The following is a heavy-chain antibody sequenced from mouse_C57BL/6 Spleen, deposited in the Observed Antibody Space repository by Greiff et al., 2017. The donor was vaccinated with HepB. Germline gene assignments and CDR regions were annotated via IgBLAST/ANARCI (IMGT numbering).Heavy chain of an antibody. J-gene: IGHJ1*03. V-gene: IGHV1-55*01. CDR3: ARIYYGNYERYFDV. CDR2: IYPGSGST. Sequence: QVQLQQPGAELVKPGASVKMSCKASGYTFTSYWITWVKQRPGQGLEWIGDIYPGSGSTNYNEKFKSKATLTVDTSSSTAYMQLSSLTSEDSAVYDCARIYYGNYERYFDVWGTGTTVTVSS. D-gene: IGHD2-1*01. CDR1: GYTFTSYW.